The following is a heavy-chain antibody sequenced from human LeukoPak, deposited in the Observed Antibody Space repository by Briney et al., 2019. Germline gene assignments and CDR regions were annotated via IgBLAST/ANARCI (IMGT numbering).Heavy chain of an antibody. D-gene: IGHD5-24*01. V-gene: IGHV3-13*01. J-gene: IGHJ4*02. CDR2: IGGAGDT. Sequence: GGSLRLSCAASGLAFSTQDMHWVRQSAGKGLEWVSGIGGAGDTYYADSVKGRFTISREDAKNSLYLQMNSLRAGDTAVYYCAKGPGMATVKRYLDYWGQGTLVTVSS. CDR3: AKGPGMATVKRYLDY. CDR1: GLAFSTQD.